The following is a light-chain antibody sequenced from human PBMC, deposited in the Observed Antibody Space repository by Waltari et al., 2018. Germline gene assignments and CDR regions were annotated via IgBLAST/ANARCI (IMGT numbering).Light chain of an antibody. CDR1: KLGDRY. CDR3: RAWDTKV. Sequence: SYELTQPPSVSVSPGQTASITCSGDKLGDRYVSWYQQKPGQSPVLVIYQHSKRPSRIPERFSGSNSGNTATLTISGTQAMDEADYYCRAWDTKVFGGGTKLTVL. V-gene: IGLV3-1*01. J-gene: IGLJ2*01. CDR2: QHS.